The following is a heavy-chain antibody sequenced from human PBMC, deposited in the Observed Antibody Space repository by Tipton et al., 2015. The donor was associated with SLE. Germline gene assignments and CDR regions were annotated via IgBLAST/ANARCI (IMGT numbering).Heavy chain of an antibody. Sequence: QVQLVQSGAEVKKPGASVKVSCKASGHTFTGYYMHWVRQAPGQGLEWMGDINSNNGDGTRAQKFQGRVTMTRDTSITTVYMELRGLRSDDTAIYYCARGYGSFPGEVVWGQGTLVTVSS. CDR2: INSNNGDG. CDR3: ARGYGSFPGEVV. CDR1: GHTFTGYY. D-gene: IGHD3-10*01. J-gene: IGHJ4*02. V-gene: IGHV1-2*02.